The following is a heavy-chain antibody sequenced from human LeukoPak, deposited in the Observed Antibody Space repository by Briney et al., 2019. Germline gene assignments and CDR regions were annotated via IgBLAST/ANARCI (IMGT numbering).Heavy chain of an antibody. CDR2: ISGSGGST. D-gene: IGHD5-18*01. V-gene: IGHV3-23*01. Sequence: GGSLRLSCAASGFTFSSYAMSWVRQAPGKGLEWVSAISGSGGSTYYADSVRGRFTISRDNSKNTLYLQMNSLRAEDTAVYYCARDPGSTAPVVGSPDYWGQGTLVTVSS. CDR3: ARDPGSTAPVVGSPDY. CDR1: GFTFSSYA. J-gene: IGHJ4*02.